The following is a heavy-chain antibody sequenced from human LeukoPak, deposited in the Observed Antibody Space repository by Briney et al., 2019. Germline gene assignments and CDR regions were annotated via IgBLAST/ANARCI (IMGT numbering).Heavy chain of an antibody. J-gene: IGHJ5*02. CDR2: IYYSGST. V-gene: IGHV4-39*01. D-gene: IGHD3-22*01. CDR3: ARHLPYYYDSSGYSS. Sequence: SETLSLTCTVSGGSISSSSYYWGWIRQPPGKGLECIGSIYYSGSTYYNPSLKSRVTISVDTSKNQFSLKLSSVTAADTAVYYCARHLPYYYDSSGYSSWGQGTLVTVSS. CDR1: GGSISSSSYY.